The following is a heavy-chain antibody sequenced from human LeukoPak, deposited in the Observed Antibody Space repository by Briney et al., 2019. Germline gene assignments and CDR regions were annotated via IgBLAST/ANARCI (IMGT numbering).Heavy chain of an antibody. Sequence: GASVKVSCKASGGTFSSYAISWVRQAPGQGLEWMGGIIPIFGTANYAQKFQGRVTITTDESTSTAYMELRSLRSDDTAVYYCARVQWLVPGWADYWGQGTLVTVSS. CDR3: ARVQWLVPGWADY. CDR2: IIPIFGTA. J-gene: IGHJ4*02. CDR1: GGTFSSYA. D-gene: IGHD6-19*01. V-gene: IGHV1-69*05.